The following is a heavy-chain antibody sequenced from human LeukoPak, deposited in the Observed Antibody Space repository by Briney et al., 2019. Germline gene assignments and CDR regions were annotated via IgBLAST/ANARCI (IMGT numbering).Heavy chain of an antibody. CDR3: ARGGAVGDYFDY. CDR1: GFNFRNYG. Sequence: GGSLRLSCAASGFNFRNYGMDWVRQAPGKGLEWVAVIWYDESHEYYADSVQGRFTISRDNSRNMLYLQMDSLSPEDTAVYYCARGGAVGDYFDYWGQGNLVTVSS. J-gene: IGHJ4*02. V-gene: IGHV3-33*01. CDR2: IWYDESHE. D-gene: IGHD3-10*01.